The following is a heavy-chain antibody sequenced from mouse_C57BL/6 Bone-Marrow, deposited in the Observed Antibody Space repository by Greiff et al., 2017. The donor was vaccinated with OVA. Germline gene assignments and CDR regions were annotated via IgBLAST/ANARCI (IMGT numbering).Heavy chain of an antibody. CDR1: GFSFNTYA. V-gene: IGHV10-1*01. J-gene: IGHJ1*03. Sequence: EVQLVESGGGLVQPKGSLKLSCAASGFSFNTYAMNWVRQAPGKGLEWVARIRSKSNNYATYYADSVKDRFTISRDDSESMLYLQMNNLKTEDTAMYYCVRQLRLHWYFDVWGTGTTVTVSS. CDR3: VRQLRLHWYFDV. CDR2: IRSKSNNYAT. D-gene: IGHD3-2*02.